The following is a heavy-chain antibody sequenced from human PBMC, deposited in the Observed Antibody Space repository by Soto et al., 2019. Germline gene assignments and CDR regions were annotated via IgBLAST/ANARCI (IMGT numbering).Heavy chain of an antibody. CDR3: ARSVFP. V-gene: IGHV4-34*09. CDR2: INHSGSA. CDR1: GGSFSDYI. J-gene: IGHJ5*02. Sequence: SETLSLTCAVYGGSFSDYIWTWIRQTPGKGLEWIGQINHSGSAYYNPSLKSRVTISVDTSKNQLSLKLSSVTAADTAVYYCARSVFPWGQGTLVTVSS.